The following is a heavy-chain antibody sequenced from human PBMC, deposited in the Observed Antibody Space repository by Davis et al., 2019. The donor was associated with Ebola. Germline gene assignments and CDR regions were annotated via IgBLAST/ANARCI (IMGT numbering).Heavy chain of an antibody. CDR1: GFTFSDYY. CDR2: ISSSGSTK. V-gene: IGHV3-11*01. CDR3: ARGVIPSAMGWFDP. J-gene: IGHJ5*02. Sequence: GESLKISCAASGFTFSDYYMSWIRQAPGKGLEWVSYISSSGSTKYYADPVKGRFTISRDNAKNSVYLQMNSLRAEDTAVYHCARGVIPSAMGWFDPWGQGTLVTVSS. D-gene: IGHD2-2*01.